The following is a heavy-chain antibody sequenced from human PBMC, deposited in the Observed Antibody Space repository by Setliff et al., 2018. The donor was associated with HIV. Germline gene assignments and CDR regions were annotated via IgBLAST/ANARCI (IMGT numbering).Heavy chain of an antibody. J-gene: IGHJ4*02. CDR1: GVSMTNNY. CDR2: VHYSGNT. V-gene: IGHV4-59*08. Sequence: SETLSLTCSVSGVSMTNNYWTWIRQSPGKGLEWIGYVHYSGNTRYNPSLKSRVTISVDTSKNQFSLRLNSVTAADTAIYYCARTRGYTYGYIDYWGQGTLVTVYS. CDR3: ARTRGYTYGYIDY. D-gene: IGHD5-18*01.